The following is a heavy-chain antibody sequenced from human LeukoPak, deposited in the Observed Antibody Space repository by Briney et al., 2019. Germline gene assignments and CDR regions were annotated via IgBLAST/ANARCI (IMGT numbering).Heavy chain of an antibody. CDR3: ASRTAVTGAFDI. J-gene: IGHJ3*02. CDR2: INWNGGST. CDR1: GFTFDDYG. V-gene: IGHV3-20*01. Sequence: GGSLRLSCAASGFTFDDYGMSWVRQAPGKGLEWVSGINWNGGSTGYADSAKGRFTISRDNAKNSLYLQMNSLRAEDTALYHCASRTAVTGAFDIWGQGTMVTVSS. D-gene: IGHD4-17*01.